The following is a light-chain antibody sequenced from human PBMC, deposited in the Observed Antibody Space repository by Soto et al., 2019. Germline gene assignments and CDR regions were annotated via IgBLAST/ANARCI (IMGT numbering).Light chain of an antibody. CDR3: SSYTTSNTRQIV. CDR2: DVS. J-gene: IGLJ1*01. Sequence: SVLTQPASVSGSPGQSITISCTGTSSDVGGYNYVSWYQQHPGKAPKFMIYDVSNRPSGVSNRFSGSKSGNTASLTIPGLQAEDEADYYCSSYTTSNTRQIVFGTGTKVTVL. V-gene: IGLV2-14*01. CDR1: SSDVGGYNY.